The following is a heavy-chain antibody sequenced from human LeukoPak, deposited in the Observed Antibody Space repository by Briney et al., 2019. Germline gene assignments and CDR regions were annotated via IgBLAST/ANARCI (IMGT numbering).Heavy chain of an antibody. V-gene: IGHV4-59*01. J-gene: IGHJ3*02. CDR2: IYYSGST. Sequence: SETLSLTCTVSGGSISSYYWSWIRQPPGKGLEWIGYIYYSGSTNYNPSLKSRVTISVDTSKNQFSLKLSSVTAADTAVYYCARGDERSHRLLNAFDIWGQGTMVTVSS. D-gene: IGHD2-8*01. CDR3: ARGDERSHRLLNAFDI. CDR1: GGSISSYY.